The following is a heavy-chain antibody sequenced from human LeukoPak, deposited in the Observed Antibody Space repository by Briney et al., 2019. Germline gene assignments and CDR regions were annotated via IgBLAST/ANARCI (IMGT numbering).Heavy chain of an antibody. V-gene: IGHV3-66*01. CDR1: GFTVSSNH. CDR3: ARASSTWGNWFDP. D-gene: IGHD6-13*01. Sequence: GGSLRLSCAASGFTVSSNHMTWVRQAPGKGLEWVSMIYSNGNTYYADYVKGRFTISRDNSKNTLYLQMNSLRAEDTAVYYCARASSTWGNWFDPWGQGTLVTVSS. CDR2: IYSNGNT. J-gene: IGHJ5*02.